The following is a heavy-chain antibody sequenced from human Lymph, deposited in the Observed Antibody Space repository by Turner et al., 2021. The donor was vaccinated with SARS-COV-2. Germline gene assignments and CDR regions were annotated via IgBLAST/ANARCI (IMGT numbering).Heavy chain of an antibody. J-gene: IGHJ4*02. CDR2: IIPILGIA. D-gene: IGHD5-18*01. CDR1: GGTFSRYG. V-gene: IGHV1-69*10. CDR3: ARGPHYSYDDY. Sequence: QVQLVQSGAEVKKPGSSVTVSCKASGGTFSRYGISWVRQAPGQGLEGMGGIIPILGIANYAQKVQGRVTITADKSTSTTDTELSSLRSEDTAVYYCARGPHYSYDDYWGQGTLVTVSS.